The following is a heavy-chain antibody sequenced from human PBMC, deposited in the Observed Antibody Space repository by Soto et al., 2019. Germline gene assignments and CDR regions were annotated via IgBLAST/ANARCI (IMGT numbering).Heavy chain of an antibody. Sequence: SETLSLTCIVSGMSIGSNSFYWAWIRQPPGKSLEWIATIYYTGTTYYNPSLRSRVTISLDTSKNQFSLELISVTAADTAVYFCARQFVSGSYYYWGQGSLVTVSS. J-gene: IGHJ4*02. D-gene: IGHD1-26*01. CDR2: IYYTGTT. CDR1: GMSIGSNSFY. V-gene: IGHV4-39*01. CDR3: ARQFVSGSYYY.